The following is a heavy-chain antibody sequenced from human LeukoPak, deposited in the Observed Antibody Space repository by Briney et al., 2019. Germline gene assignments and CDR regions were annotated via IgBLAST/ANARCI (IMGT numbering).Heavy chain of an antibody. D-gene: IGHD3-10*01. V-gene: IGHV3-48*01. CDR2: ISSSSSTI. Sequence: GGSLRLSCAASGFTFSSYSMNWVRQAPGKGLEWVSYISSSSSTIYYADSVKGRFTISRDNAKNSLYLQMNSLRAEDTVVYYCARFGITMVDWFDPWGQGTLVTVSS. CDR3: ARFGITMVDWFDP. CDR1: GFTFSSYS. J-gene: IGHJ5*02.